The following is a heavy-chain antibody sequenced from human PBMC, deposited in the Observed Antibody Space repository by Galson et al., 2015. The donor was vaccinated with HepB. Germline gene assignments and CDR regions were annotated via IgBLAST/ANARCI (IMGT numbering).Heavy chain of an antibody. J-gene: IGHJ4*02. CDR3: ARDPDDTNVYYNTFDY. CDR1: GFTFSDFA. CDR2: ISYDGSNK. Sequence: SLRLSCAASGFTFSDFALHWVRQAPGQGLEWVALISYDGSNKYYADSVKGRFTISRDSSKNTLYLQMNSLSAEDTAVYYCARDPDDTNVYYNTFDYGGQGTLVTVSS. D-gene: IGHD3-22*01. V-gene: IGHV3-30*04.